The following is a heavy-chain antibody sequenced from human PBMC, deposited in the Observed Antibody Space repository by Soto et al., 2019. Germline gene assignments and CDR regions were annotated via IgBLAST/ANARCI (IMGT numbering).Heavy chain of an antibody. CDR3: ASWVRGYVRFRSYYYYMDV. CDR1: GFTFSSYA. D-gene: IGHD5-12*01. Sequence: GGSLRLPCAASGFTFSSYAMSWVRQAPGKGLEWVSAISGSGGSTYYADSVKGRFTISRDNSKNTLYLQMNSLRAEDTAVYYCASWVRGYVRFRSYYYYMDVWGKGTTVTVSS. V-gene: IGHV3-23*01. CDR2: ISGSGGST. J-gene: IGHJ6*03.